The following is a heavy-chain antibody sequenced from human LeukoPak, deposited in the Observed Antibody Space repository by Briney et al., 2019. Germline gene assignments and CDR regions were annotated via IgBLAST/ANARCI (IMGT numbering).Heavy chain of an antibody. V-gene: IGHV1-2*06. Sequence: ASVKVSCKASGYTFTDYYMHWVRQAPGQGLEWMGRINPNSGGANYAQNFQGRVTKTRDTSISTAYMELSRLRSDDTAVYYCARDRVGCSSSMSCLFDYWGQGTLVTVSS. J-gene: IGHJ4*02. D-gene: IGHD2-2*01. CDR3: ARDRVGCSSSMSCLFDY. CDR1: GYTFTDYY. CDR2: INPNSGGA.